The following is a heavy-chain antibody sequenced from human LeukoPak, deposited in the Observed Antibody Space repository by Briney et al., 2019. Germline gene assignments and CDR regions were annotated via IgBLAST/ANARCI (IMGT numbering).Heavy chain of an antibody. CDR3: ARVFEAFDI. Sequence: GGSLRLSCAASGFTFSSSWMTWVRQAPGKGLEWVAHIKEDGTEEYYVDSVKGRFTISRDNAKNSLYLQMNSLRSDDTAVYYCARVFEAFDIWGQGTMVTVSS. CDR2: IKEDGTEE. J-gene: IGHJ3*02. CDR1: GFTFSSSW. V-gene: IGHV3-7*05.